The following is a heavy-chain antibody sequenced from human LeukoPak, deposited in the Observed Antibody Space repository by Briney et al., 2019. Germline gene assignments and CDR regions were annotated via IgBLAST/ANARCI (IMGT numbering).Heavy chain of an antibody. CDR3: ARYTDHYYFDY. D-gene: IGHD1-1*01. J-gene: IGHJ4*02. CDR1: GYSFISYN. Sequence: GESLKISCRNSGYSFISYNIVWVRQMPRKGLEWMGIIYPGDSDTRYRPSFQGQVTISADKSIGTAYLQWSSLNTSDTAMYYCARYTDHYYFDYWGQGTLVTVSS. CDR2: IYPGDSDT. V-gene: IGHV5-51*01.